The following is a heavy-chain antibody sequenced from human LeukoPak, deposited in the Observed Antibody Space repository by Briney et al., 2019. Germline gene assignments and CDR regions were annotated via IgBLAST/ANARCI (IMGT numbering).Heavy chain of an antibody. J-gene: IGHJ4*02. CDR1: GFTFSNAW. V-gene: IGHV3-15*01. D-gene: IGHD5-12*01. Sequence: GGSLRLSCAASGFTFSNAWMSWVRQAPGKGLEWVGRIKSKTDSGTTDYAAPVKGRFTISRDDSQNTLYLQMNNLKTEDTAVYYCTTADVVATIGGYWGQGTLVTVSS. CDR3: TTADVVATIGGY. CDR2: IKSKTDSGTT.